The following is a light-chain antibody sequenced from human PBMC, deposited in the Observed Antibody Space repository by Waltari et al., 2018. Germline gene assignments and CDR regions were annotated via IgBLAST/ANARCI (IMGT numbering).Light chain of an antibody. CDR3: QHYLRLPVT. CDR2: GAS. Sequence: EIVLTQSPGPLSLSPGESATLSCSTSQSVTRALAWYQQKPGQAPRLLIYGASNRATGIPDRFSGSGSGTDFSLTISSLEPEDFAVYYCQHYLRLPVTFGQGTKVEVK. CDR1: QSVTRA. V-gene: IGKV3-20*01. J-gene: IGKJ1*01.